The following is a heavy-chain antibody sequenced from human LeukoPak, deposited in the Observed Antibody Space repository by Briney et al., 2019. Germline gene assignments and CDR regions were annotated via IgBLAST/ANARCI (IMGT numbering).Heavy chain of an antibody. J-gene: IGHJ4*02. V-gene: IGHV3-15*01. CDR2: IKTTSDGGTT. Sequence: GGSLRLSCAASGFTFANCWMSWVRQAPGKGLEWVGRIKTTSDGGTTDYSAPVRGRFTVSRDDSKDTLYLQMNGLKTEDSAFYYCVAGLGTSDLDFWGQGTLVTVSS. CDR3: VAGLGTSDLDF. D-gene: IGHD7-27*01. CDR1: GFTFANCW.